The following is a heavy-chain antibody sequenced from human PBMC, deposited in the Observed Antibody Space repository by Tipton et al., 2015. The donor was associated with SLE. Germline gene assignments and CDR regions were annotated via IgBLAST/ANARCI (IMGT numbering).Heavy chain of an antibody. CDR3: ARDSRWAWY. Sequence: RSLRLSCAASGFKFTNHGMHWVRQAPGKGLEWVAFIRFDGSNEYYADSVKGRFTISRDNAKNSLYLQMNSLRDEDTGVYFCARDSRWAWYWGRGTPVTVSS. CDR2: IRFDGSNE. J-gene: IGHJ4*02. D-gene: IGHD6-13*01. CDR1: GFKFTNHG. V-gene: IGHV3-30*12.